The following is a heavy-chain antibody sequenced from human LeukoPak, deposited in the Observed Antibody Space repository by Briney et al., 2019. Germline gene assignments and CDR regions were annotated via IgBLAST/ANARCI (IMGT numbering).Heavy chain of an antibody. CDR1: GFTFSSYS. Sequence: PGGSLRLSCAASGFTFSSYSMNWVRQAPGKGLEWVSSISSSSSYIYYADSVKGRFTISRDNAKNSLYLQMNSLRAEDTAVYYCARDRSTRGYWYFDLWGRGTLVTVSS. J-gene: IGHJ2*01. CDR3: ARDRSTRGYWYFDL. V-gene: IGHV3-21*01. D-gene: IGHD2-2*01. CDR2: ISSSSSYI.